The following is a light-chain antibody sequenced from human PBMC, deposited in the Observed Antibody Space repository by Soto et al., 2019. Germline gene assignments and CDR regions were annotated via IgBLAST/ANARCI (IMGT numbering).Light chain of an antibody. CDR2: DAS. CDR3: QQRSSWPS. Sequence: EIVLTQSPATLSLSPGERATLSCRASQSVSNYLAWYQQKPGQAPRLLIYDASNRATGVPPRFSGSGSGTDFTLTISSLEPDDFAVYYCQQRSSWPSFGGGTKVEIK. V-gene: IGKV3-11*01. J-gene: IGKJ4*01. CDR1: QSVSNY.